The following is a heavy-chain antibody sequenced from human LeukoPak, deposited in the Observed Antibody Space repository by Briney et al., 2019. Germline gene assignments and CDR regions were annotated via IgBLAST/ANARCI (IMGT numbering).Heavy chain of an antibody. D-gene: IGHD4-23*01. Sequence: SETLSLTCTVSGGSISSYYWSWIRQPPGKGLEWIGYIYYSGSTNYNPSLKSRVTISVDTSKNQFSLKLSSVTAADTAVYYCARQRTNNSPIDYWGQGTLVTVSS. CDR1: GGSISSYY. CDR2: IYYSGST. J-gene: IGHJ4*02. CDR3: ARQRTNNSPIDY. V-gene: IGHV4-59*08.